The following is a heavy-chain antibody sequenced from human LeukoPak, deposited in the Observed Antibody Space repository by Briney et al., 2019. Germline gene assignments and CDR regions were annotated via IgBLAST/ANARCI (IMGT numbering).Heavy chain of an antibody. J-gene: IGHJ4*02. D-gene: IGHD2-15*01. CDR2: IRSKTNSYAT. V-gene: IGHV3-73*01. Sequence: GGSLRLSCAASGFTFSGYAMHWVRQASGKGLDWVGRIRSKTNSYATAYAASVKGRFTISRDDSKNTAYLQTNSLKTEDTAVCYCTTSCSGGSCYFGDIDYWGQGTLVTVSS. CDR1: GFTFSGYA. CDR3: TTSCSGGSCYFGDIDY.